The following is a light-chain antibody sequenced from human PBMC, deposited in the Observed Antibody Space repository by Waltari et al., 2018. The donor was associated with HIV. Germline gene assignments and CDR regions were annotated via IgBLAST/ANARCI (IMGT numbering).Light chain of an antibody. CDR2: AAS. CDR1: QDISSY. Sequence: DIQLTQSPSFLSASVGDRVTITCRASQDISSYLAWYQQKPGKAPKLLIYAASTLQSGVPSRFSGSGSGTGFTLTISSLQPEDFATYYCQQLNSYPYTFGQGTKLEIK. J-gene: IGKJ2*01. V-gene: IGKV1-9*01. CDR3: QQLNSYPYT.